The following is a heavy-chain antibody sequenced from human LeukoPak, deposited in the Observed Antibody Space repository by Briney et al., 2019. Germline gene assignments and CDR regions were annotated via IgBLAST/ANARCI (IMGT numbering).Heavy chain of an antibody. Sequence: ASVKVSRKASGYTFTSYYMHWVRQAPGQGLEWMGIINPSGGSTSYAQKFQGRVTMTTDTSTSTAYMELRSLRSDDTAVYYCVVGATPWNWFDPWGQGTLVTVSS. CDR1: GYTFTSYY. CDR2: INPSGGST. V-gene: IGHV1-46*01. D-gene: IGHD1-26*01. J-gene: IGHJ5*02. CDR3: VVGATPWNWFDP.